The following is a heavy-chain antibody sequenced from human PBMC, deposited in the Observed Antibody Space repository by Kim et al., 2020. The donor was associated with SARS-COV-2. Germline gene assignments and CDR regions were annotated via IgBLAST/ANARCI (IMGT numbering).Heavy chain of an antibody. Sequence: GGSLRLSCAVSGFTFSNYWMHWVRQAPGKGLVWVSRLNTDASRTEYADFVEGRFIISRDNAKNMLYLQINTLSAEDTAVYYCARGGNDGSGTYQDYWGQGTLVTVSS. V-gene: IGHV3-74*03. D-gene: IGHD3-10*01. CDR3: ARGGNDGSGTYQDY. J-gene: IGHJ4*02. CDR1: GFTFSNYW. CDR2: LNTDASRT.